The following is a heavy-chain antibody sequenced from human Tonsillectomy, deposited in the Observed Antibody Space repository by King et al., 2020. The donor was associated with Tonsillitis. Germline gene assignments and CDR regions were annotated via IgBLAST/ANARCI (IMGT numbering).Heavy chain of an antibody. CDR3: PTDCASPTCYGWAWFDT. CDR2: IKGKIDGETT. CDR1: GFTFSYAW. D-gene: IGHD2-2*01. V-gene: IGHV3-15*01. Sequence: VQLVESGGGLVKPGESIRLSCAASGFTFSYAWMSWVRQAPGKGLEWVGRIKGKIDGETTDYAAPVKGRFIISRDDSKNTLYLQMNSLKTEDTAVYYCPTDCASPTCYGWAWFDTWGQGSLVTVSS. J-gene: IGHJ5*02.